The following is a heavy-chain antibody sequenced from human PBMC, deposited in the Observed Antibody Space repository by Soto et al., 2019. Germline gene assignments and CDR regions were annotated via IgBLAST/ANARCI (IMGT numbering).Heavy chain of an antibody. Sequence: GASVKVSCKASGYTFTSYYMHWVRQAPGQGLEWMGIINPSGGSTSYAQKFQGRVTMTRDTSTSTVYMELNSLRAEDTAVYYCAKDSSGWYLFDYWGQGTLVTVSS. CDR2: INPSGGST. V-gene: IGHV1-46*01. CDR1: GYTFTSYY. J-gene: IGHJ4*02. CDR3: AKDSSGWYLFDY. D-gene: IGHD6-19*01.